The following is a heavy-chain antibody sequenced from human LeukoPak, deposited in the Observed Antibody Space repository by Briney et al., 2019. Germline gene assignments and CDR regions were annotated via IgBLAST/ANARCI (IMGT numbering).Heavy chain of an antibody. V-gene: IGHV3-48*04. J-gene: IGHJ6*02. CDR3: ARAPLDGSGSYYLPLSASLYGMDV. D-gene: IGHD3-10*01. CDR2: ISSSSSTI. Sequence: GGSLRLSRAASGFTFSSYSMNWVRQAPGKGLEWVSYISSSSSTIYYADSVKGRFTISRDNAKNSLYLQMNSLRAEDTAVYYCARAPLDGSGSYYLPLSASLYGMDVWGQGTTVTVSS. CDR1: GFTFSSYS.